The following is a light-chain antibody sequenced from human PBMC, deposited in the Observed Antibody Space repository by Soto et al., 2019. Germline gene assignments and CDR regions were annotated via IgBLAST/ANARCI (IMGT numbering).Light chain of an antibody. CDR3: QHYHYYPRT. CDR2: DAS. Sequence: IEMTQSTSSLSASVGDRVTITCQASQDISNYLNRYQQKPGKAPKLLIYDASSLESGVPSRFSGSGSGTEFTLTISNLQPDDFATYFCQHYHYYPRTFGQGTKVDIK. CDR1: QDISNY. V-gene: IGKV1-33*01. J-gene: IGKJ1*01.